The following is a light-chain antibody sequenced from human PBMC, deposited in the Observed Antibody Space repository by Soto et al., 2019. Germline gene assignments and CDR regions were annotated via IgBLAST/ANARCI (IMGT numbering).Light chain of an antibody. J-gene: IGKJ2*01. Sequence: EIVLTQSPGTLSLSPGERATLSCRASQSVSSSYLAWYQQKPGQAPRLLIYGASSRATGIPDRFSGSGSGTDFTLTISRLEPADFAVYYCQQYGSSQGYTFGQGTKLEIK. CDR3: QQYGSSQGYT. V-gene: IGKV3-20*01. CDR1: QSVSSSY. CDR2: GAS.